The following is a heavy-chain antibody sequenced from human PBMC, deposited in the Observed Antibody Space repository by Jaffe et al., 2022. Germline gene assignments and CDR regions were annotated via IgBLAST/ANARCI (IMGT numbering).Heavy chain of an antibody. D-gene: IGHD5-12*01. CDR3: ARRGYSGYDYPSAFDI. CDR2: INPNSGGT. V-gene: IGHV1-2*06. J-gene: IGHJ3*02. Sequence: QVQLVQSGAEVKKPGASVKVSCKASGYTFTGYYMHWVRQAPGQGLEWMGRINPNSGGTNYAQKFQGRVTMTRDTSISTAYMELSRLRSDDTAVYYCARRGYSGYDYPSAFDIWGQGTMVTVSS. CDR1: GYTFTGYY.